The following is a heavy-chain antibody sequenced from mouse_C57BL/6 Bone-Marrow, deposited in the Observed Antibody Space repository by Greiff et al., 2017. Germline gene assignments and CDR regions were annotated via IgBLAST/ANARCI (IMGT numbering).Heavy chain of an antibody. V-gene: IGHV1-5*01. Sequence: VQLQQSGTVLARPGASVKMSCKTSGYTFTSYWMHWVKQRPGQGLEWRGAIYPGNSDTSYNQKFKGKAKLTAVTSASTAYMELSSLTNEDSAVYYCTRRGFYYYGSSFFPWFAYWGQGTLVTVSA. CDR1: GYTFTSYW. CDR3: TRRGFYYYGSSFFPWFAY. CDR2: IYPGNSDT. D-gene: IGHD1-1*01. J-gene: IGHJ3*01.